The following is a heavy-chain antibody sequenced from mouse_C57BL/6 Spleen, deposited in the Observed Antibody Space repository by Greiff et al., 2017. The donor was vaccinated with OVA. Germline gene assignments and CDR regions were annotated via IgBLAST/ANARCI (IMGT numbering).Heavy chain of an antibody. J-gene: IGHJ3*01. CDR1: GYAFSSYW. V-gene: IGHV1-80*01. Sequence: QVQLQQSGAELVKPGASVKISCKASGYAFSSYWMNWVKQRPGKGLEWIGQIYPGDGDTNYNGKFKGKATLTADKSSSTAYMQLSSLTAEDSAVYFCARRGLLRSTPFAYWGQGTLVTVSA. CDR3: ARRGLLRSTPFAY. CDR2: IYPGDGDT. D-gene: IGHD1-1*01.